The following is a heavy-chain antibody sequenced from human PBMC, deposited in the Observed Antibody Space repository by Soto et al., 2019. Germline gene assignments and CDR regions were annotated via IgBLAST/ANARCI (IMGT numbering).Heavy chain of an antibody. J-gene: IGHJ6*02. CDR1: GYTFTSYG. Sequence: ASVKVSCKASGYTFTSYGISWVRQAPGQGLEWMGWISAYNGNTNYAQKLQGRVTMTTDTSTSTAYMELRSLRSDDTAVYYCAIQRGGYTKESYYYGMDVWGQGTTVTVSS. CDR2: ISAYNGNT. D-gene: IGHD1-26*01. CDR3: AIQRGGYTKESYYYGMDV. V-gene: IGHV1-18*01.